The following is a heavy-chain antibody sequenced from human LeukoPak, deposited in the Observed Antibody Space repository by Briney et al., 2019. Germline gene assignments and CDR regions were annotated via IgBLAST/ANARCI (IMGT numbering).Heavy chain of an antibody. CDR3: ARERDTYYYGSGSYYPSNWFDP. Sequence: SVKVSCKASGGTFSSYAISWVRQTPGQGLEWMGGIIPIFGTANYAQKFQGRVTITADESTSTAYMELSSLRSEDTAVYYCARERDTYYYGSGSYYPSNWFDPWGQGTLVTVSS. CDR1: GGTFSSYA. D-gene: IGHD3-10*01. J-gene: IGHJ5*02. V-gene: IGHV1-69*13. CDR2: IIPIFGTA.